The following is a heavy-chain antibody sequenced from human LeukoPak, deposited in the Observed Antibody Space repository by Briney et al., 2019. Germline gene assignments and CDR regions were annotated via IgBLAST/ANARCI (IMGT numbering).Heavy chain of an antibody. Sequence: GGSLRLSCAASGFTFSDHYMNWVRQAPGKGLEWVSYISSSGSTIYYADSVKGRFTISRDNAKNSLYLQMNSLRAEDTAVYYCAELGITMIGGVWGKGTTVTISS. D-gene: IGHD3-10*02. CDR3: AELGITMIGGV. CDR2: ISSSGSTI. J-gene: IGHJ6*04. V-gene: IGHV3-11*04. CDR1: GFTFSDHY.